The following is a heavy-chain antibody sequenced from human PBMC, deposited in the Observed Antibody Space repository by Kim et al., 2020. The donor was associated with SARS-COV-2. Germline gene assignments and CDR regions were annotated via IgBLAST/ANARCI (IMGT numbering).Heavy chain of an antibody. D-gene: IGHD1-26*01. CDR3: AREEKIGGSYFTYYYYYGMDV. Sequence: GGSLRLSCAASGFTFSDYYMSWIRQAPGKGLEWVSYISSSGSTIYYADSVKGRFTISRDNAKNSLYLQMNSLRAEDTAVYYCAREEKIGGSYFTYYYYYGMDVWGQGTTVTVSS. V-gene: IGHV3-11*01. CDR1: GFTFSDYY. J-gene: IGHJ6*02. CDR2: ISSSGSTI.